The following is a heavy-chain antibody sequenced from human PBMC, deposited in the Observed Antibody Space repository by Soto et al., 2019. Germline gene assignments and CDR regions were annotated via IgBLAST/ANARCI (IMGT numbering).Heavy chain of an antibody. CDR2: ASGSGSGT. CDR3: AKGRTGVAADPDY. CDR1: GLTFSDYA. J-gene: IGHJ4*02. V-gene: IGHV3-23*01. Sequence: PGGSLRLSCAASGLTFSDYAMAWVGQAPGKGLEWVSSASGSGSGTYYADSVKGRFTISRDNSKNTLFLHMTNLRAGDKAPYFCAKGRTGVAADPDYWGQGTLVTVS. D-gene: IGHD2-21*01.